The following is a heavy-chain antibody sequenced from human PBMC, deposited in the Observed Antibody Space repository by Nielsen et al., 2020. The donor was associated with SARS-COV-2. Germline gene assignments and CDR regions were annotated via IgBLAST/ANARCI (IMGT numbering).Heavy chain of an antibody. CDR3: AKDELVRWHGGNAHGS. D-gene: IGHD5-24*01. J-gene: IGHJ4*02. V-gene: IGHV1-18*04. CDR2: IRPSNGNT. Sequence: ASVKVSCKASGYTFTSNDITWVRQAPGQGLEWMGRIRPSNGNTKYAQRFQGRVTMTTDTSTRTAYMELRSLTSDDTAVYYCAKDELVRWHGGNAHGSWGQGTLVSVS. CDR1: GYTFTSND.